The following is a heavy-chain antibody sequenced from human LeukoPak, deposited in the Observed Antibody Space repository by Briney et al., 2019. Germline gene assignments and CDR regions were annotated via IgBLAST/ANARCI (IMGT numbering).Heavy chain of an antibody. Sequence: SETLSLTCTVSGDSINSGDYYWSWIRQLPGKGLEWIGYIYSSGSTNYNLSLKSRVSIPVDTSKNQFSLKLSSVTAADTAVYYCARGRDAYITKPFDYWGQGTLVSVSS. J-gene: IGHJ4*02. CDR3: ARGRDAYITKPFDY. D-gene: IGHD5-24*01. CDR2: IYSSGST. V-gene: IGHV4-31*03. CDR1: GDSINSGDYY.